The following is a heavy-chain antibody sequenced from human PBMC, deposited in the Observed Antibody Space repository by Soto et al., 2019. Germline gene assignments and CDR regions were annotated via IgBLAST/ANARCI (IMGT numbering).Heavy chain of an antibody. D-gene: IGHD3-22*01. CDR3: ARGIQYDDSGGYYYPFFDY. Sequence: TLSLTCGVSGGYIRGGYYSSSSIRQPPRKWLEWIGFSYNSGSTYYNSSLKSRVTIAVDRSTHHFSLDRISVTAADTAVYYCARGIQYDDSGGYYYPFFDYWAQGNLVTVSS. CDR2: SYNSGST. CDR1: GGYIRGGYYS. J-gene: IGHJ4*02. V-gene: IGHV4-30-2*01.